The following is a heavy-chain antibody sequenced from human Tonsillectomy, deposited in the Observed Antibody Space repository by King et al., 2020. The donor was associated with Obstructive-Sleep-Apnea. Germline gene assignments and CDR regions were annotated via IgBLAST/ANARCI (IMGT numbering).Heavy chain of an antibody. CDR2: ISWDGGST. CDR3: AKETSGSYYHAFDI. V-gene: IGHV3-43*01. CDR1: GFTFDDYT. J-gene: IGHJ3*02. Sequence: QLVQSGGVVVQPGGSLRLSCAASGFTFDDYTMHWVRQAPGKGLEWVSLISWDGGSTYYADSVKGRFTISRDNSKNSLYLQMNSLRTEDIALYYCAKETSGSYYHAFDIWGQGTMVTVSS. D-gene: IGHD3-10*01.